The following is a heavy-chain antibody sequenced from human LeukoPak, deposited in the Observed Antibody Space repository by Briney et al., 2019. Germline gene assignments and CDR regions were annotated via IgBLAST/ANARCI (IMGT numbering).Heavy chain of an antibody. D-gene: IGHD6-19*01. CDR1: GYTFTGYY. J-gene: IGHJ4*02. Sequence: ASVKVSCKASGYTFTGYYMHWVRQAPGQGLEWMGWINPNSGGTNYAQKFQGRVTMTRDTSISTAYMELSRLRSDDTAVYYCARDRGRSGWYFDYWGQGTLVTVSS. CDR2: INPNSGGT. CDR3: ARDRGRSGWYFDY. V-gene: IGHV1-2*02.